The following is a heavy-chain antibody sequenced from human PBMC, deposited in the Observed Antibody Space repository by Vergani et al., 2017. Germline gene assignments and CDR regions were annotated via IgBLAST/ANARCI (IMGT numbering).Heavy chain of an antibody. V-gene: IGHV3-48*04. Sequence: EVQLVESGGGLVQPGGSLRLSCAASGFTFSSYSMNWVRQAPGKGLEWVSYISSSSSTIYYADSVKGRFTISRDNAKNSLYLQMNSLRAEDTAVYYCARDRGKYQLLQKMDVWGKGTTVTVSS. CDR3: ARDRGKYQLLQKMDV. CDR2: ISSSSSTI. D-gene: IGHD2-2*01. CDR1: GFTFSSYS. J-gene: IGHJ6*04.